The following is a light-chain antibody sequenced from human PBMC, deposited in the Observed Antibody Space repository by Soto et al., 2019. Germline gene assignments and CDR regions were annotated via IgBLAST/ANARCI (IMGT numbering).Light chain of an antibody. CDR1: QSISGN. J-gene: IGKJ5*01. V-gene: IGKV3-20*01. CDR3: QQYGSSPPIT. Sequence: IVLRQCPATLQLSSGEGGTLSCMASQSISGNLAWYQQKPGQAPRLLIYGASNRATGIPDRFSGSGSGTDFTLTISRLEPEDFAVYYCQQYGSSPPITFGQRRLLDVK. CDR2: GAS.